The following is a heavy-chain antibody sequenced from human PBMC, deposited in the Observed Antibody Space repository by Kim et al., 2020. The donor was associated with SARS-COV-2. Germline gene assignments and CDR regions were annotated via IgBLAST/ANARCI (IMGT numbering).Heavy chain of an antibody. D-gene: IGHD1-26*01. J-gene: IGHJ4*02. CDR3: ARTWENYYFDY. CDR2: INHSGST. Sequence: SETLSLTCAVYGVSFSGYYWSWIRQPPGKGLEWIGEINHSGSTNYNPSLKSRVTISVDTSKNQFSLKLSSVTAADTAVYYCARTWENYYFDYWGQGTLVTVSS. V-gene: IGHV4-34*01. CDR1: GVSFSGYY.